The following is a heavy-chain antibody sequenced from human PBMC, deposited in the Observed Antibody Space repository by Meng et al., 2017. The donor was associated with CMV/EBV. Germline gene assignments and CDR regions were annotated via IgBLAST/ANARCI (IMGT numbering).Heavy chain of an antibody. Sequence: GESLKIPCAASGFTFSSYSMNWVRQAPGKGLEWVSSISSSSSYIYYADSVKGRFTISRDNAKNSLYLQMNSLRAEDTAVYYCARDRKRVLELDYWGQGTLVTVSS. CDR2: ISSSSSYI. CDR1: GFTFSSYS. D-gene: IGHD3-3*01. CDR3: ARDRKRVLELDY. J-gene: IGHJ4*02. V-gene: IGHV3-21*01.